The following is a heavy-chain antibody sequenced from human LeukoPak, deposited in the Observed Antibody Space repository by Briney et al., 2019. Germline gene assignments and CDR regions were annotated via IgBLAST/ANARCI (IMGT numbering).Heavy chain of an antibody. CDR3: AKDYYGSGSQGYFDY. CDR1: GFTFSSYA. Sequence: PGGSLRLSCAASGFTFSSYAMSWVRQAPGKGLEWVSAISGSGGSTYYADSVKGWFTISRDNSKNTLYLQMNSLRAEDTAVYYCAKDYYGSGSQGYFDYWGQGTLVTVSS. D-gene: IGHD3-10*01. CDR2: ISGSGGST. J-gene: IGHJ4*02. V-gene: IGHV3-23*01.